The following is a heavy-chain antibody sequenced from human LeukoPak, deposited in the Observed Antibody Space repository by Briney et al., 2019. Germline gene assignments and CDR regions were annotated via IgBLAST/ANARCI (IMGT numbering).Heavy chain of an antibody. CDR3: ATTSMGTPTAAFDS. J-gene: IGHJ4*02. CDR1: GYNFTDYY. D-gene: IGHD7-27*01. Sequence: ASVKVSCKVSGYNFTDYYVHWMQKAPAPGLEWVGLVDPENGETIYAEKFQGRVTIAADTSADTAYLELRSDDTAIYYCATTSMGTPTAAFDSWGQGSLVTVSS. V-gene: IGHV1-69-2*01. CDR2: VDPENGET.